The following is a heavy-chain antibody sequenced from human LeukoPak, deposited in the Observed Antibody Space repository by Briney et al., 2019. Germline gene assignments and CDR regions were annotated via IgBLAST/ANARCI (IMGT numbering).Heavy chain of an antibody. D-gene: IGHD1-26*01. CDR3: AREVQGSGRDFDY. J-gene: IGHJ4*02. CDR1: GFSISSYE. CDR2: IGTRSNPI. Sequence: GGTLRLSCAASGFSISSYEMNWVRQAPGLGLEWISYIGTRSNPIYYADSVKGRFTISRDDAKNSLYLQMNSLRDEDTAVYFCAREVQGSGRDFDYWGQGILVTVSS. V-gene: IGHV3-48*03.